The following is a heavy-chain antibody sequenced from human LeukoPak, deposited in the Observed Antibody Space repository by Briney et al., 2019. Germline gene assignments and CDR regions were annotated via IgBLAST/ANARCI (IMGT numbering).Heavy chain of an antibody. CDR3: ARGVWATVTTRDCFDY. CDR1: GFTFSTYS. CDR2: ITHDGTNK. V-gene: IGHV3-30*04. Sequence: PGRSLRLSCAASGFTFSTYSMHWVRQAPGKGLEWVALITHDGTNKYYADSVKGRFTISRDNSKNTLYLQMNSLRAEDTAVYYCARGVWATVTTRDCFDYWGQGTLVTVSS. D-gene: IGHD4-17*01. J-gene: IGHJ4*02.